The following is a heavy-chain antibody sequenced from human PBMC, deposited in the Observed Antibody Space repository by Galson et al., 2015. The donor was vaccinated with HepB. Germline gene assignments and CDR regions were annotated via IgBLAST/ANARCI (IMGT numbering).Heavy chain of an antibody. J-gene: IGHJ5*02. Sequence: SLRLSCAASAFTFSNYGMHWVRQAPGKGLEWVAVISYDGSNKYYADSMRGRFTISRDNSKNTLYLQMNSLRAEDTAVYYCAKDQYYYGSGSYPWGQGTLVTVSS. D-gene: IGHD3-10*01. V-gene: IGHV3-30*18. CDR1: AFTFSNYG. CDR2: ISYDGSNK. CDR3: AKDQYYYGSGSYP.